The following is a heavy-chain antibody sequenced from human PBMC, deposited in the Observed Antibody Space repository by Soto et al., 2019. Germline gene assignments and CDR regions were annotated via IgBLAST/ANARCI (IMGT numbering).Heavy chain of an antibody. J-gene: IGHJ6*02. D-gene: IGHD2-15*01. V-gene: IGHV4-31*03. CDR2: IYYSGST. CDR1: GGSISSGDYY. CDR3: ARDRGSAGYYGMDV. Sequence: SETLSLTCTVSGGSISSGDYYWSWIRHHPGKGLEWIGYIYYSGSTYYNSSLKSRVTISVDTSENQFSLNLSSVTAADTAVYYCARDRGSAGYYGMDVWGQGTTVTVS.